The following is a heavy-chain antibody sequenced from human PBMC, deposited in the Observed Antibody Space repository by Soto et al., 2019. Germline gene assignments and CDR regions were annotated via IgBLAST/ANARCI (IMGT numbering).Heavy chain of an antibody. V-gene: IGHV3-30*18. J-gene: IGHJ6*02. CDR2: ISCEGSNK. D-gene: IGHD6-13*01. CDR1: GFTVSRYG. Sequence: QVQLVESGGGVVQPGRSLRLSCAAYGFTVSRYGMHWVRQASGQGLEWVAVISCEGSNKYYADSVKGRFTISRDNSQNPLYLQMKRLGAEDTAVYYCAKDRLAAATYYYYYGMDVWGQGPTVTVSS. CDR3: AKDRLAAATYYYYYGMDV.